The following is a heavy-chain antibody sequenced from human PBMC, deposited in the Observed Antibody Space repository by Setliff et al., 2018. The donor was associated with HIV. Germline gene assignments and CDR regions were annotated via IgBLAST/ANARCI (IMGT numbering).Heavy chain of an antibody. CDR1: GGSISSRNFY. CDR2: IAYTGSG. CDR3: ARGSYYDYVWGNYRYTGFDY. V-gene: IGHV4-39*07. Sequence: SETLSLTCTVSGGSISSRNFYWGWIRQPPGKGLEWIGSIAYTGSGYYNSSLKSRVTISVDTSRNECSLKLSSVTAADTAVYHCARGSYYDYVWGNYRYTGFDYWGQGTLVTVSS. D-gene: IGHD3-16*02. J-gene: IGHJ4*02.